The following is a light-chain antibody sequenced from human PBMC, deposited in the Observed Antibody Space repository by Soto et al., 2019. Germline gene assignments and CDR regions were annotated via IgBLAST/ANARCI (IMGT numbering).Light chain of an antibody. J-gene: IGKJ1*01. Sequence: DIQMTQSPSSLSASVGDRVTITCRASQSISSYLNWYQQKPGKAPKLLIYAASSLQSGVPSRFSGSGSGTDFTLTISSMQPEDFATYYCQQSYSTSWTFGQGNNVEI. CDR2: AAS. CDR3: QQSYSTSWT. V-gene: IGKV1-39*01. CDR1: QSISSY.